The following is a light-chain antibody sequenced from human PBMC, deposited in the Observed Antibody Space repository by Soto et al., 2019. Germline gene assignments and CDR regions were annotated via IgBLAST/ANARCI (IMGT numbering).Light chain of an antibody. J-gene: IGLJ1*01. CDR2: EVS. V-gene: IGLV2-14*01. Sequence: QSALTQPASVSGSPGQSIAISCTGTSSDVGGYNYVSWYQQHPGKAPKLMIYEVSNRPSGVSNRFSGSKSGNTASLTISGLQGEDEADYYCSSYTSRSPLYVFGTGTKLTVL. CDR3: SSYTSRSPLYV. CDR1: SSDVGGYNY.